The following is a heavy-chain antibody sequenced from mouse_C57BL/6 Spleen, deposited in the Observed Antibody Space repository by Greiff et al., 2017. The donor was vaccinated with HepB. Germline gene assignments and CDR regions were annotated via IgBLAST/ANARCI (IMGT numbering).Heavy chain of an antibody. CDR1: GYTFTSYW. Sequence: VQLQQSGAELVRPGTSVKLSCKASGYTFTSYWMHWVKQRPGQGLEWIGVIDPSDSYTNYNQKFKGKATLTVDTSSSTAYMQLSSLTSEDSAVYYGARGQLRLRWFAYWGQGTLVTVSA. CDR2: IDPSDSYT. D-gene: IGHD3-2*02. CDR3: ARGQLRLRWFAY. J-gene: IGHJ3*01. V-gene: IGHV1-59*01.